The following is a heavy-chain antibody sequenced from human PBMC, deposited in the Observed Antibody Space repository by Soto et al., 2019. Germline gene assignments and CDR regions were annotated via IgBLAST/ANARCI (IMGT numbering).Heavy chain of an antibody. V-gene: IGHV1-3*01. CDR3: ARGGDIVVVPAAPKFDN. Sequence: ASVKVSCKASGYTFTSYAMHWVRQAPGQRLEWMGWINAGNGNTKYSQKFQGRVTITRDTSASTAYMELSSLRSEDTAVYYCARGGDIVVVPAAPKFDNWGQGTLVTVSS. D-gene: IGHD2-2*01. J-gene: IGHJ4*02. CDR2: INAGNGNT. CDR1: GYTFTSYA.